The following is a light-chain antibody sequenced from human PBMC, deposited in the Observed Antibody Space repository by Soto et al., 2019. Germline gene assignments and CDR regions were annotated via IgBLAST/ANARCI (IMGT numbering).Light chain of an antibody. J-gene: IGLJ1*01. CDR1: SSDVGSYNY. Sequence: QSALTQPASVSGSPGQSITISCTGTSSDVGSYNYVSWYQQYPGKVPKLMIYEVSNRPSGVSNRFSGSKSGNTASLPISGLQAEDEADYYCHSYTSSTTHVFGTGTKLTVL. CDR2: EVS. CDR3: HSYTSSTTHV. V-gene: IGLV2-14*01.